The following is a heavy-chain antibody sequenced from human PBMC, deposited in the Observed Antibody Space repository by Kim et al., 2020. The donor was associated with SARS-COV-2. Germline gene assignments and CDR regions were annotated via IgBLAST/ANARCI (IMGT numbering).Heavy chain of an antibody. D-gene: IGHD6-13*01. CDR1: GGTFSSYA. J-gene: IGHJ6*02. V-gene: IGHV1-69*13. Sequence: SVKVSCKASGGTFSSYAISWVRQAPGQGLEWMGGIIPIFGTANYAQKFQGRVTITADESTSTAYMELSSLRSEDTAVYYCARGSSSWYYYYYYGMDVWGQGTTVTVSS. CDR3: ARGSSSWYYYYYYGMDV. CDR2: IIPIFGTA.